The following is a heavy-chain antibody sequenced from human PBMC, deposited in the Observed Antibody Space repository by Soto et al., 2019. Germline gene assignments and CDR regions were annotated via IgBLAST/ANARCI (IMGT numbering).Heavy chain of an antibody. CDR3: ARGWGRLFDY. CDR1: GGSFSGYY. CDR2: INHSGST. Sequence: QVQLQQWGAGLLKPSETLSLTCAVYGGSFSGYYWNWIRQPPGKGLEWIGEINHSGSTNYNPSLRSRVTLSVDTSRNPFALKLSSVSAAATAVYYCARGWGRLFDYWGQGTLVTVSS. D-gene: IGHD7-27*01. V-gene: IGHV4-34*01. J-gene: IGHJ4*02.